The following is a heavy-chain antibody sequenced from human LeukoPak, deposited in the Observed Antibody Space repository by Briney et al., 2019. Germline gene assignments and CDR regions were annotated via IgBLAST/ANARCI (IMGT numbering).Heavy chain of an antibody. CDR1: GFTFSSYA. CDR2: ISYDGSNK. D-gene: IGHD3-9*01. CDR3: AADILTGPGPDY. Sequence: PGGSLRLSCAASGFTFSSYAMHWVRQAPGKGLEWVAVISYDGSNKYYADSVKGRFTISRDNSKNTLYLQMNSLRAEDTAVYYCAADILTGPGPDYWGQGTLVTVSS. V-gene: IGHV3-30*04. J-gene: IGHJ4*02.